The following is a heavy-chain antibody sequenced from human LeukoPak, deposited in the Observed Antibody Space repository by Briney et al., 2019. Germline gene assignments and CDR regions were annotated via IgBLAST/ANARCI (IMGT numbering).Heavy chain of an antibody. J-gene: IGHJ5*01. CDR3: AKDYSVGGSGSYSWFDS. V-gene: IGHV3-23*01. CDR2: ISGSGGSA. D-gene: IGHD3-10*01. Sequence: PGGSLRLSCAASGFTFSSYAMSWVRQAPGKGLGWVSAISGSGGSAYSADSVEGRFTISRDNSEKTLYLQMSSLRAEDTAVYYCAKDYSVGGSGSYSWFDSWGQGTLVTVSS. CDR1: GFTFSSYA.